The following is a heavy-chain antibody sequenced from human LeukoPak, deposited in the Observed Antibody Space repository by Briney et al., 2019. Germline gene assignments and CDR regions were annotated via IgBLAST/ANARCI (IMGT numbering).Heavy chain of an antibody. V-gene: IGHV1-69*05. Sequence: SVKVSCKASGGTFSSYAISWVRQAPGQGLEWIGGIIPIFGTANYAQKFQGRVTITTDESTSTAYMELSSLRSEDTAVYYCARDVTGYSSSWYLGAFDIWGQGTMVTVSS. CDR3: ARDVTGYSSSWYLGAFDI. CDR1: GGTFSSYA. D-gene: IGHD6-13*01. CDR2: IIPIFGTA. J-gene: IGHJ3*02.